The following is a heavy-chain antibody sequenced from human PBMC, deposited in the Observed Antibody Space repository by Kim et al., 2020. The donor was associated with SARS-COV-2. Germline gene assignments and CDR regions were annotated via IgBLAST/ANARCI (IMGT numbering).Heavy chain of an antibody. CDR1: GFTFSSYA. CDR2: ISYDGSNK. V-gene: IGHV3-30*04. J-gene: IGHJ6*02. D-gene: IGHD3-22*01. Sequence: GGSLRLSCAASGFTFSSYAMHWVRQAPGKGLEWVAVISYDGSNKYHADSVKGRFTISRDNSKNTLYLQMNSLRAEDTAVYYCARDEHYYDSSGYYYRPQYYYYYYGMDVWGQGTTVTVSS. CDR3: ARDEHYYDSSGYYYRPQYYYYYYGMDV.